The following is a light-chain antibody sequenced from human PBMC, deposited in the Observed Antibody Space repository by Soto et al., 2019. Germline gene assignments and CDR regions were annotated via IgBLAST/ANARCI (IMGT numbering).Light chain of an antibody. CDR3: YPYTTSFAPYV. CDR2: DVN. J-gene: IGLJ1*01. Sequence: SALTQPRSVSGSPGQSVTISCTGTSSDVGANKYVSWYRQYPGKGPKLMIYDVNERPSGVPDRFSGSKSGNTASLIISGLLPEDEADYYRYPYTTSFAPYVFGTGTKVTVL. V-gene: IGLV2-11*01. CDR1: SSDVGANKY.